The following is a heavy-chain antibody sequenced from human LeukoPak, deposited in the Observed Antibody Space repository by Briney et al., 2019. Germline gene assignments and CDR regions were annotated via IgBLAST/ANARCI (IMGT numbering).Heavy chain of an antibody. Sequence: ASVKVSCKASGGTFSSYAISWVRQAPGQGLEWMGRIIPIFGTANYAQKFQGRVTITADKSTSTAYMELSSLRSEDTAVYHCARGPCSSTSCYGVYNWFDPWGQGTLVTVSS. CDR2: IIPIFGTA. V-gene: IGHV1-69*06. CDR1: GGTFSSYA. J-gene: IGHJ5*02. CDR3: ARGPCSSTSCYGVYNWFDP. D-gene: IGHD2-2*01.